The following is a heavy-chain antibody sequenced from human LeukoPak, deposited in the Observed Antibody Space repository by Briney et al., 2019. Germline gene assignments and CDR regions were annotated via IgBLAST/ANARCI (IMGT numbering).Heavy chain of an antibody. CDR3: ARGGFYCGGDCYVDY. CDR2: INHSGST. CDR1: GGSFSAYY. D-gene: IGHD2-21*02. J-gene: IGHJ4*02. V-gene: IGHV4-34*01. Sequence: SETLSLTCAVYGGSFSAYYWRWIRQPPGKGLEWIGEINHSGSTNYNTPLTSRVTISVDASKNQFSLKLSSVTAADTAVYYCARGGFYCGGDCYVDYWGQGTLVTVSS.